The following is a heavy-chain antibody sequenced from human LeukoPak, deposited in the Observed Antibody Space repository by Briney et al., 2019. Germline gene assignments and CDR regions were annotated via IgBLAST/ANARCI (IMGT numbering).Heavy chain of an antibody. V-gene: IGHV1-18*01. CDR3: ARGGERYSGSYLLNSDFDY. D-gene: IGHD1-26*01. CDR1: GYTFTSYG. CDR2: ISAYNGNT. Sequence: GASVKVSRKASGYTFTSYGISWVRQAPGQGLEWMGWISAYNGNTNYAQKLQGRVTMTTDTSTSTAYMELRSLRSDDTAVYYCARGGERYSGSYLLNSDFDYWGQGTLVTVSS. J-gene: IGHJ4*02.